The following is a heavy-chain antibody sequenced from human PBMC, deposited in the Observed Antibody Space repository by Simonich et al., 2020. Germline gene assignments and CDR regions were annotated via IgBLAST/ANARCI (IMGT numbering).Heavy chain of an antibody. Sequence: EVQLVESGGGLVKPGGSLRLSCAASGYTFSSYSMNWVRQAPGKGLGLVSSISSSRSYIYYADSVKGRFTISRDNAKNSLYLQMNSLRAEDTAVYYCAREIEAGNAFDIWGQGTMVTVSS. CDR2: ISSSRSYI. J-gene: IGHJ3*02. CDR3: AREIEAGNAFDI. V-gene: IGHV3-21*01. CDR1: GYTFSSYS.